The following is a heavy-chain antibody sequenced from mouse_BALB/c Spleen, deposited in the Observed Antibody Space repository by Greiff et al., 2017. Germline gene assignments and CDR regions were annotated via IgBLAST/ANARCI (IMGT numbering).Heavy chain of an antibody. CDR3: ARRGYRYDYAMDY. CDR2: IWGDGST. D-gene: IGHD2-14*01. J-gene: IGHJ4*01. V-gene: IGHV2-6-7*01. CDR1: GFSLTGYG. Sequence: VKLEESGPGLVAPSQSLSITCTVSGFSLTGYGVNWVRQPPGKGLEWLGMIWGDGSTDYNSALKSRLSISKDNSKSQVFLKMNSLQTDDTARYYCARRGYRYDYAMDYWGQGTSVTVSS.